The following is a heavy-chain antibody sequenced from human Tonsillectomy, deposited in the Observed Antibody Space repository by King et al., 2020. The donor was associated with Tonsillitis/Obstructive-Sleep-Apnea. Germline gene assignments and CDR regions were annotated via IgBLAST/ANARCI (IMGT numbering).Heavy chain of an antibody. CDR1: GDSISSDVYY. J-gene: IGHJ6*03. D-gene: IGHD6-13*01. Sequence: VQLQESGPGLVKPSETLSLTCFVSGDSISSDVYYWGWIRQPPGKGLEWIASIYYSGSTYYNPSLKSRVTISADTSKNQFSLKLSSVTAADTAVYYCASERWSQDYYYYYYLDVWGKGTTVTVSS. CDR3: ASERWSQDYYYYYYLDV. CDR2: IYYSGST. V-gene: IGHV4-39*01.